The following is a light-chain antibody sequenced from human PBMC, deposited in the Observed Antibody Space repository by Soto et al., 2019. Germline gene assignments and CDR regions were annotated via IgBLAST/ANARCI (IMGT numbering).Light chain of an antibody. CDR2: DAS. J-gene: IGKJ1*01. CDR3: QQCSNWPPT. V-gene: IGKV3-11*01. Sequence: TQAPPTLSVSPGERATLSSRASQTISSYVAWYQLKDGQVPRLLIYDASNRATDIPARFSGSGSGTEFTLTISSLESEDFAVYHCQQCSNWPPTFGQGTKVDIK. CDR1: QTISSY.